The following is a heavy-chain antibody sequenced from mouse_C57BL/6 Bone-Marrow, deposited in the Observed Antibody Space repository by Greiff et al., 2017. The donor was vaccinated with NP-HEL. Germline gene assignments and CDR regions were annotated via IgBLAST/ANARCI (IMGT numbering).Heavy chain of an antibody. V-gene: IGHV1-39*01. CDR1: GYSFTDYN. J-gene: IGHJ2*01. Sequence: VQLQQPGPELVKPGASVKISCKASGYSFTDYNMNWVKQSNGKSLEWIGVINPNYGTTSYNQKFKGKATLTVDQSSSTASMQLNSLTSEDSAVDYCARRIYYYGSGYFDYWGQGTTLTVSS. CDR2: INPNYGTT. D-gene: IGHD1-1*01. CDR3: ARRIYYYGSGYFDY.